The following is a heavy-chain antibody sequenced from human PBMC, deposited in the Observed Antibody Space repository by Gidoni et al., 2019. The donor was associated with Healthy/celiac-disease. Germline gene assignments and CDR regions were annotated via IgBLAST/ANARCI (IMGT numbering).Heavy chain of an antibody. J-gene: IGHJ6*02. D-gene: IGHD2-8*01. CDR3: ARAQVGGVGYYYYGMDV. CDR1: GFTFSRSS. CDR2: ISSSGSTI. V-gene: IGHV3-21*01. Sequence: EVQLVESGGGLVKPGGSLRLSCAASGFTFSRSSMNWVRQAPGKGLEWVSSISSSGSTIYYADSVKGRFTISRDNAKNSLYLQMNSLRAEDTAVYYCARAQVGGVGYYYYGMDVWGQGTTVTVSS.